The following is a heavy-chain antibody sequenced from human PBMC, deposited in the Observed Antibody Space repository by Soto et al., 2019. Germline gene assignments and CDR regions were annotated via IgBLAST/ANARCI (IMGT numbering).Heavy chain of an antibody. Sequence: ASVKVSCTVSGYTLTELCMHWVRQAPGKGLEWMGGFDPEDGETIYAQKFQGRVTMTEDTSTDTVYMDLSSLRSEDTAVYYCATESTTVPYYFDSWGQGTLVTVSS. V-gene: IGHV1-24*01. CDR3: ATESTTVPYYFDS. CDR2: FDPEDGET. CDR1: GYTLTELC. D-gene: IGHD4-4*01. J-gene: IGHJ4*02.